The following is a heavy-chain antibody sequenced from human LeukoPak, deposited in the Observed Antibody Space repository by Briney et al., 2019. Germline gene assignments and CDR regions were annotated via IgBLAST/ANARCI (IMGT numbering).Heavy chain of an antibody. V-gene: IGHV1-69*10. Sequence: SVKVSCKTSGYTFDSFGVSWVRQAPGQGLEWMGGIIPIFGIAKYAQKFQGRVTITADKSTSTAYMELSSLRSEDTAVYYCASAAGRREDLFDYWGQGTLVTVSS. CDR1: GYTFDSFG. J-gene: IGHJ4*02. D-gene: IGHD6-13*01. CDR3: ASAAGRREDLFDY. CDR2: IIPIFGIA.